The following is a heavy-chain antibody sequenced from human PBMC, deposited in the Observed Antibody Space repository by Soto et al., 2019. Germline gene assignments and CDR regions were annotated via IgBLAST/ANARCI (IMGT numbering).Heavy chain of an antibody. D-gene: IGHD3-10*01. J-gene: IGHJ6*02. V-gene: IGHV3-30-3*01. CDR2: ISYDGSNK. CDR1: GFTFSSYA. CDR3: ARDNPHGSGSYHGYYYGMDV. Sequence: GGSLRLSCAASGFTFSSYAMHWVRQAPGKGLEWVAVISYDGSNKYYADSVKGRLTISRDNSKNTLYLQMNSLRAEDTAVYYCARDNPHGSGSYHGYYYGMDVWGQGTTVTVSS.